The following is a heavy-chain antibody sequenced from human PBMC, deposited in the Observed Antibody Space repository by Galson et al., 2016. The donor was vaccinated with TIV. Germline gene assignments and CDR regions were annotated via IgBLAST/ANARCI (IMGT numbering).Heavy chain of an antibody. CDR3: ARLGPHNGDYVELWGRVSGYYGMDV. D-gene: IGHD4-17*01. CDR2: ISYDGTNK. V-gene: IGHV3-30*01. Sequence: SLRLSCAASGFTFSSYAMHWVRQAPGKGLEWLTTISYDGTNKYSADSVKGRFTISRDNSKNTVYLQMNSLRAEDTAVYYCARLGPHNGDYVELWGRVSGYYGMDVWGQGTTVTVSS. CDR1: GFTFSSYA. J-gene: IGHJ6*02.